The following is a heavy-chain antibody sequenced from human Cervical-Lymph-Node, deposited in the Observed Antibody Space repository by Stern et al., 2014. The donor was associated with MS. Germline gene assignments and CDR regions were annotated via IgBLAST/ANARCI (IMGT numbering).Heavy chain of an antibody. CDR2: INTNTGNP. V-gene: IGHV7-4-1*02. CDR1: GYTFTSHS. Sequence: QVQLVQSGSELKKPGASVKVSCKASGYTFTSHSINWVRQAPGQGLEFMGWINTNTGNPTYAQGFTGRFVFSLDTSVSTAYLQISSLKAEDTAVYYCARDYLGGYSGYAVEWFDTWGQGTLVTVSS. J-gene: IGHJ5*02. CDR3: ARDYLGGYSGYAVEWFDT. D-gene: IGHD5-12*01.